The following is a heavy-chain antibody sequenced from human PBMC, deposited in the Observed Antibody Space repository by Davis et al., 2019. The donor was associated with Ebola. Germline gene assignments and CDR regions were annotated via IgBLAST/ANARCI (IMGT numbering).Heavy chain of an antibody. V-gene: IGHV3-23*01. CDR2: ISGSGGST. CDR3: AKDIEDYGEVLDYYYGMDV. CDR1: GFTVSSNY. Sequence: GESLKISCAASGFTVSSNYMSWVRQAPGKGLEWVSAISGSGGSTYYADSVKGRFTISRDNSKNTLYLQMNSLRAEDTAVYYCAKDIEDYGEVLDYYYGMDVWGQGTTVTVSS. D-gene: IGHD4-17*01. J-gene: IGHJ6*02.